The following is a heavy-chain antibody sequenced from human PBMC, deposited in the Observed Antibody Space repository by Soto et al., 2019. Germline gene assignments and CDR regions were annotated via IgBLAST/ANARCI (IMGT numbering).Heavy chain of an antibody. V-gene: IGHV1-2*04. D-gene: IGHD3-22*01. Sequence: ASVKVSCKASGYTFTGYYMHWVRQAPGQGLEWMGWINPNSGGTNYAQKFQGWVTMTRDTSISTAYMELSRLRSDDTAVYYCARRVNLDHDAFDIWGQGTMVTVSS. J-gene: IGHJ3*02. CDR3: ARRVNLDHDAFDI. CDR2: INPNSGGT. CDR1: GYTFTGYY.